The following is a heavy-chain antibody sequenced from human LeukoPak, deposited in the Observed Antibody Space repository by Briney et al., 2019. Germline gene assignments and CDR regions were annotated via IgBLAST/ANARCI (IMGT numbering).Heavy chain of an antibody. Sequence: GRSLRLSCAASGFTFSNYVIHWVRQASGKGLEWVGRIRSKANSYATAYAASVKGRFTISRDDSKNTAYLQMNSLKTEDTAVYYCTRHARPDDAFDIWGQGTMVTVSS. CDR3: TRHARPDDAFDI. CDR1: GFTFSNYV. V-gene: IGHV3-73*01. J-gene: IGHJ3*02. CDR2: IRSKANSYAT.